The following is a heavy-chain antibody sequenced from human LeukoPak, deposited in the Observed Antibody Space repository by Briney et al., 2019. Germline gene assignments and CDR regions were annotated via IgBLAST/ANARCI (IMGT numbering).Heavy chain of an antibody. Sequence: PSETLSLTCTVSGGSISSYYWSWIRQPPGKGLEWIGYIYYSGSTYYNPSLKSRVTISVDTSKNQFSLKLSSVTAADTAVYYCARGEMATIRHFDYWGQGTLVTVSS. CDR3: ARGEMATIRHFDY. V-gene: IGHV4-59*12. CDR2: IYYSGST. D-gene: IGHD5-24*01. CDR1: GGSISSYY. J-gene: IGHJ4*02.